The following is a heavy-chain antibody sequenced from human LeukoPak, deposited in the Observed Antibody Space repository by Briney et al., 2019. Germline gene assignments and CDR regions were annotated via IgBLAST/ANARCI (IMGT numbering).Heavy chain of an antibody. V-gene: IGHV7-4-1*04. CDR2: INTNTGNP. J-gene: IGHJ6*03. Sequence: GASVKVSCKASGYTFTVYHMHWVRQAPGQGLECLGGINTNTGNPTYAQGFTGRYVFSFDTSVSMAYLQITSLTAEDTAIYYCARSRRVVVPSSLNAADDYYYYMDVWGKGTTVTVSS. CDR3: ARSRRVVVPSSLNAADDYYYYMDV. CDR1: GYTFTVYH. D-gene: IGHD2-21*02.